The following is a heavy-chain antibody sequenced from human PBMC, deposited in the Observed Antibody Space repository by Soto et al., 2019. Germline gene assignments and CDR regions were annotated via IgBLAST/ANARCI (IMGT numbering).Heavy chain of an antibody. J-gene: IGHJ4*02. CDR3: XXXXXXXXXXDX. CDR2: IIPFVGTT. Sequence: QVQLVQSGAEVKKPGSSVKVSCKASGGTFSTYTFSWVRQAPGQGLEWMGRIIPFVGTTNYAQKFQGRVTITADKSTSTADMELSXLXXXXXAXXXXXXXXXXXXXXDXXXXGTLXTVSS. V-gene: IGHV1-69*08. CDR1: GGTFSTYT.